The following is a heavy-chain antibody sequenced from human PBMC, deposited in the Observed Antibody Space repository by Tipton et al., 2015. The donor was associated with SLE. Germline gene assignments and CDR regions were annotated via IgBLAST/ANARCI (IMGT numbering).Heavy chain of an antibody. V-gene: IGHV4-4*08. Sequence: TLSLTCTVSGGSISSYYWSWIRQPPGKGLEWTGYIYTSGSTNYNPSLKSRVTISVDTSKNQFSLKLSSVTAADTAVYYCARGSSSWDFDYWGQGTLVTVSS. CDR3: ARGSSSWDFDY. D-gene: IGHD6-13*01. CDR1: GGSISSYY. J-gene: IGHJ4*02. CDR2: IYTSGST.